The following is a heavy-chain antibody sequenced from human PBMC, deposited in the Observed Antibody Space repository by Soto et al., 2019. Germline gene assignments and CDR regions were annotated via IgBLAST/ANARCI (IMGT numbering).Heavy chain of an antibody. CDR2: ISAYNGNT. D-gene: IGHD6-13*01. V-gene: IGHV1-18*01. Sequence: RASVKVSCKASGYAFTSYGISWVRQAPGQGLEWMGWISAYNGNTNYAQKLQGRVTMTTDTSTSTAYMELRSLRSDDTAVYYCARDYSSSWHYYYGMDVWGQGTTVTVSS. J-gene: IGHJ6*02. CDR3: ARDYSSSWHYYYGMDV. CDR1: GYAFTSYG.